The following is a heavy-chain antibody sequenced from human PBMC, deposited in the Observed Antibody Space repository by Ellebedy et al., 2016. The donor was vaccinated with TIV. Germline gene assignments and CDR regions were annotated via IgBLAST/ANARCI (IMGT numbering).Heavy chain of an antibody. CDR2: ISYDGSNK. Sequence: PGGSLRLSCAASGFTFSSYAMHWVRQAPGKGLEWVAVISYDGSNKYYADSVKGRFTISRDNSKNTLYLQMNSLRAEDTAVYYCAKSGGLSSFDIWGQGTMVTVSS. CDR3: AKSGGLSSFDI. J-gene: IGHJ3*02. CDR1: GFTFSSYA. V-gene: IGHV3-30*18. D-gene: IGHD3-10*01.